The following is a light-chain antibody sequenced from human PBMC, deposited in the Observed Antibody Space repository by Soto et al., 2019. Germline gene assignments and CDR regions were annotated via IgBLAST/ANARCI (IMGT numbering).Light chain of an antibody. CDR1: SSDVGGYNY. CDR2: DVS. Sequence: QSALTQPASVSGSPGQSITISCTGTSSDVGGYNYVSWYQQHPGKAPKLMIYDVSNRPSGVSNRFSGSKSGNTASLTISGRQAENKADYYCNSYTSSRSVVFGGGTKLTVL. J-gene: IGLJ2*01. V-gene: IGLV2-14*01. CDR3: NSYTSSRSVV.